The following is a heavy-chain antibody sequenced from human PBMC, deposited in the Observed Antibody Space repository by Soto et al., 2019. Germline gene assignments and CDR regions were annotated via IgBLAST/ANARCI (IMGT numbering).Heavy chain of an antibody. D-gene: IGHD2-8*01. V-gene: IGHV1-69*05. CDR1: GGTFSSYA. CDR3: ARDRGYCANGVCFRYDY. Sequence: GASVKVSCKASGGTFSSYAISWVRQAPGQGLEWMGGIIPIFGTANYAQKFQGRVTMTTDTSTSTAYMDLRSLRSDDTATYYCARDRGYCANGVCFRYDYWGQGTLVTVSS. J-gene: IGHJ4*02. CDR2: IIPIFGTA.